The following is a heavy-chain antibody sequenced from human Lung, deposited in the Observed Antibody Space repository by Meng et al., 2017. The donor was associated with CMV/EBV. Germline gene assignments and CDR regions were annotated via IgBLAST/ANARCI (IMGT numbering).Heavy chain of an antibody. J-gene: IGHJ4*02. CDR3: ARDLDIVVASAFDY. D-gene: IGHD2-21*01. V-gene: IGHV1-18*01. Sequence: QGQLVQSGAQVTTPGASVKISCKASGYTVTNYAITWVRQAPGQGLEWMGWISTSNGYTFYAQKFQGRVTMTTDTSTTTAYMELRSLRSDDTAVYYCARDLDIVVASAFDYWGQGTLVTVSS. CDR1: GYTVTNYA. CDR2: ISTSNGYT.